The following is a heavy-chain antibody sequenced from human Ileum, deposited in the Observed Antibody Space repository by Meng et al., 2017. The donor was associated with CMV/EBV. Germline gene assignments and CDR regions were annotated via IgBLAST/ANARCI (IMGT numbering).Heavy chain of an antibody. CDR2: ILYSGTA. Sequence: LRLQAAGPGRVKSSETLSLTCTVSGGSISNNNYYWGWIRQPPGKGLEWIGNILYSGTAYYNPSLKSRVTISVDTSKNQFSLKLTSVTAADTAVYYCARVDRTVFDPFDHWGQGTLVTVSS. V-gene: IGHV4-39*07. D-gene: IGHD5/OR15-5a*01. CDR1: GGSISNNNYY. CDR3: ARVDRTVFDPFDH. J-gene: IGHJ4*02.